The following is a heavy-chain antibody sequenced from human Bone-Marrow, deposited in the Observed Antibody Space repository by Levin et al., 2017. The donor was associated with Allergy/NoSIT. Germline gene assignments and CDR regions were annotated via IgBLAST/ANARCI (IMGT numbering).Heavy chain of an antibody. CDR3: ARDTYYYYYGMDV. CDR1: GFTFSSYW. V-gene: IGHV3-7*01. Sequence: LSLTCAASGFTFSSYWMSWVRQAPGKGLEWVANIKQDGSEKYYVDSVKGRFTISRDNAKNSLYLQMNSLRAEDTAVYYCARDTYYYYYGMDVWGQGTTVTVSS. J-gene: IGHJ6*02. CDR2: IKQDGSEK.